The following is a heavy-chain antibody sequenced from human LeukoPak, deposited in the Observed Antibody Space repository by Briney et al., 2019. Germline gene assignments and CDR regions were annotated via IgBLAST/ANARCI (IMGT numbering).Heavy chain of an antibody. Sequence: ASVKVSCKASGYTFTTSDINWVRQATGQGLEWMGWMNPNSGKTGSAQKFQGRLTMTKRTSTISAYMEVTGLRFEDTATYYCARGRPGPAGAGTYDFWGQGTLITVSS. D-gene: IGHD6-13*01. J-gene: IGHJ4*02. V-gene: IGHV1-8*01. CDR2: MNPNSGKT. CDR1: GYTFTTSD. CDR3: ARGRPGPAGAGTYDF.